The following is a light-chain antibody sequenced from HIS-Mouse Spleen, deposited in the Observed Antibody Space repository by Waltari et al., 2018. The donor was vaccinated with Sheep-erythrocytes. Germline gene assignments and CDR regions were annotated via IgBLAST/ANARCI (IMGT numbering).Light chain of an antibody. J-gene: IGKJ3*01. V-gene: IGKV3-20*01. CDR3: QQYGSSPLFT. CDR2: GAS. Sequence: EIVLTQSPGTLSLSPGERATLSCRASQSVSSSYLAWYQQKPGQAPRLLIYGASSRATCIPDRFSSSGSGTDFTLTISRLEPEDFAVYYCQQYGSSPLFTFGPGTKVDIK. CDR1: QSVSSSY.